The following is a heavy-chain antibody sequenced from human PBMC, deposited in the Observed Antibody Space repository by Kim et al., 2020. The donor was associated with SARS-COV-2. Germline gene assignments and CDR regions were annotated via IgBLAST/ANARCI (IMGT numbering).Heavy chain of an antibody. CDR3: ARDRDLIVATSRGLDV. V-gene: IGHV1-46*01. D-gene: IGHD5-12*01. Sequence: QKFKGRFTLNRDTSTSTVYMELRSLRSEDTAVYYCARDRDLIVATSRGLDVWGQGTMVTVSS. J-gene: IGHJ6*02.